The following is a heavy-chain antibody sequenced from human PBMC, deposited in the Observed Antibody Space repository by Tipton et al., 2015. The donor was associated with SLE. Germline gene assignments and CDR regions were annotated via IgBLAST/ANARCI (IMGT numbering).Heavy chain of an antibody. V-gene: IGHV3-21*01. J-gene: IGHJ4*02. CDR2: ISSSSSYI. CDR1: GFTFSSYA. D-gene: IGHD2-8*01. Sequence: SLRLSCAASGFTFSSYAMSWVRQAPGKGLEWVSSISSSSSYIYYADSVKGRFTISRDNAKNSLYLQMNSLRAEDTAVYYCARDGPRVYAGSCDYWGQGTLVTVSS. CDR3: ARDGPRVYAGSCDY.